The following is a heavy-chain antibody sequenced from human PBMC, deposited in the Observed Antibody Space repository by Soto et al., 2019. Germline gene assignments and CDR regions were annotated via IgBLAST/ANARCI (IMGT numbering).Heavy chain of an antibody. CDR3: AREISVSGGERRLDS. D-gene: IGHD1-1*01. CDR2: ISHDDTYE. Sequence: PGGPLWLYCAASGYTFSAYHMDWVRQAPGKGLEWVAVISHDDTYEDCADSVKGRSTISRDNPKNTLYLELNSLRPEDAGVYYCAREISVSGGERRLDSWGQGTLVTVSS. J-gene: IGHJ4*02. CDR1: GYTFSAYH. V-gene: IGHV3-30*03.